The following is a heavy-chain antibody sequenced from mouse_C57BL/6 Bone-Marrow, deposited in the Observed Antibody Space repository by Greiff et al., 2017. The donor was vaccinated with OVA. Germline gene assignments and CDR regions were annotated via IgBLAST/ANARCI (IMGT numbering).Heavy chain of an antibody. CDR3: AREELAWFAD. J-gene: IGHJ3*01. CDR2: ISYDGSN. CDR1: GYSITSGYY. V-gene: IGHV3-6*01. D-gene: IGHD4-1*01. Sequence: EVQRVESGPGLVKPSQSLSLTCSVTGYSITSGYYWNWIRQFPGNKLEWMGYISYDGSNNYNPSLKNRISITRDTSKNQFFLKLNSVTTEDTATYYCAREELAWFADWGQGTLVTVSA.